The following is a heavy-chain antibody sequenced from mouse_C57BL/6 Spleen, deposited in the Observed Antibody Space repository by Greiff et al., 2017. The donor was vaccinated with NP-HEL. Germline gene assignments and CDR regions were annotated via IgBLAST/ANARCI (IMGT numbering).Heavy chain of an antibody. D-gene: IGHD1-1*01. Sequence: EVQLQQSGPELVKPGASVKMSCKASGYTFTDYNMHWVKQSHGKSLEWIGYINPNNGGTSYNQKFKGKATLTVNKSSSTAYMELRSLTSEDSAVYYCARPHYYGSSYFDYWGQGTTLTVSS. V-gene: IGHV1-22*01. J-gene: IGHJ2*01. CDR1: GYTFTDYN. CDR2: INPNNGGT. CDR3: ARPHYYGSSYFDY.